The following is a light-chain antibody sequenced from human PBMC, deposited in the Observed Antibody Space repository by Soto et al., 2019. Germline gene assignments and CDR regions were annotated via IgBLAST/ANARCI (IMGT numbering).Light chain of an antibody. CDR2: AAS. J-gene: IGKJ3*01. CDR1: QGISNF. V-gene: IGKV1-27*01. CDR3: QKYSSAPFT. Sequence: DIQMTQSPSSLSASVGDRVTITCRASQGISNFLAWYQQKPGTVPKLLISAASTLQSGVPSRFSGSGFGTDFTLNISSLQPEDVATYYCQKYSSAPFTFGPGTKVDIK.